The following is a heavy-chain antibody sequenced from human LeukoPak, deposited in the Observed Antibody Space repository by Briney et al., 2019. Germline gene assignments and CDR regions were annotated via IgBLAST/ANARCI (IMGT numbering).Heavy chain of an antibody. V-gene: IGHV1-18*01. Sequence: ASVKVSCKASGYTFTSYGISWVRQAPGQGLEWMGWISTYNGNTNYAQKVQGRVTMTTDTSTSTAYMELRSLRSDDPAIYYCARQVDTSMALPDYWGQGTLVTVSS. J-gene: IGHJ4*02. D-gene: IGHD5-18*01. CDR3: ARQVDTSMALPDY. CDR2: ISTYNGNT. CDR1: GYTFTSYG.